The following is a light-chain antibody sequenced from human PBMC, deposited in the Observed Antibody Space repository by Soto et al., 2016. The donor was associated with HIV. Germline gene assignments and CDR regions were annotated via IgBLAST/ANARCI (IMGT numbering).Light chain of an antibody. V-gene: IGLV3-19*01. CDR1: SLRSYY. Sequence: SSELTQDPAVSVALGQTVRITCQGDSLRSYYASWYQQKPGQAPVLVIYGKDNRPSGIPDRFSGSSSGNTASLTITGAQAEDEADYYCNCRDSSGNHLEVFGIGTKVTVL. J-gene: IGLJ1*01. CDR2: GKD. CDR3: NCRDSSGNHLEV.